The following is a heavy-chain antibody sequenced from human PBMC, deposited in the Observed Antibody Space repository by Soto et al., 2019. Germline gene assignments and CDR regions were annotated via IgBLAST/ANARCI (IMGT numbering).Heavy chain of an antibody. D-gene: IGHD1-26*01. CDR1: GFSLSTNGVG. CDR3: AQSKTWVDYFDY. V-gene: IGHV2-5*02. CDR2: IYWDDDK. J-gene: IGHJ4*02. Sequence: QITLKESGPTLVKPTQTLTLTCTFSGFSLSTNGVGVGWIRQPPGKALEWLALIYWDDDKHYSPALKHRLTGTEDASRKQVVLTVTNMGPVDTATYFCAQSKTWVDYFDYWGQGALVTVSS.